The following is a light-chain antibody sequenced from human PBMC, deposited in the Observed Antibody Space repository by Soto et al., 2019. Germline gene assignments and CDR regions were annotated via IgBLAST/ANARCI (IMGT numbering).Light chain of an antibody. Sequence: QSALTQTASVSGPPGQSITISCTGTNSDVGGYNYVSWYQQLPGKAPKLMIYDVSNRPSGVSDRFSGSKSGNTASLSISGLQAEDEADYYCSSYTSSSTLGVFGTGTKVTVL. V-gene: IGLV2-14*03. CDR3: SSYTSSSTLGV. CDR2: DVS. CDR1: NSDVGGYNY. J-gene: IGLJ1*01.